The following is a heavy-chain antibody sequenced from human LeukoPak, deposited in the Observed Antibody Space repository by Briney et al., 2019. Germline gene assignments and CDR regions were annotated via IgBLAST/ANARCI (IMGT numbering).Heavy chain of an antibody. D-gene: IGHD3-3*01. CDR3: AREGGSTYYDFWSGSDNYYFYMDV. Sequence: GASVKVSCKASDYTFSNYGISWVRQAPGQGLEWMGWISANNGNTNYAQKFQGRVTMTTDTSTSTAYMELRNLRSDDTAVYFYAREGGSTYYDFWSGSDNYYFYMDVWGKGTTVTVSS. CDR1: DYTFSNYG. CDR2: ISANNGNT. V-gene: IGHV1-18*01. J-gene: IGHJ6*03.